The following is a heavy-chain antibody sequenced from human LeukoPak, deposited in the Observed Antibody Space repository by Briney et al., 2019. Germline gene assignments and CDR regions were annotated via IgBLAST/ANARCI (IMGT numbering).Heavy chain of an antibody. V-gene: IGHV3-30*04. D-gene: IGHD6-13*01. J-gene: IGHJ3*02. CDR2: ISYDGSNK. CDR3: AGSWSPYDAFDI. CDR1: GFTFSSYA. Sequence: GRSLRLSCAASGFTFSSYAMHWVRQAPGKGLEWVAVISYDGSNKYYADAVKGRFTISRDNSKNTLYLQMNSLTAEDTAVYYCAGSWSPYDAFDIWGQGTMVSVSS.